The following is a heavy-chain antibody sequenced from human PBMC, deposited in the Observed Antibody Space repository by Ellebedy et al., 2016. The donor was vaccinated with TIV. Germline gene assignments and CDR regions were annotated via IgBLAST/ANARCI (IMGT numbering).Heavy chain of an antibody. J-gene: IGHJ4*02. CDR3: AKSLGSYGLRTRSFDY. V-gene: IGHV3-33*06. D-gene: IGHD1-26*01. CDR1: GFTFSSYG. Sequence: GESLKISXAASGFTFSSYGMHWVRQAPGKGLEWVAVIWYDGSNKYYADSVKGRFTISRDNAKNSLYLQMNSLRDEDTAVYYCAKSLGSYGLRTRSFDYWGQGTLVTVSS. CDR2: IWYDGSNK.